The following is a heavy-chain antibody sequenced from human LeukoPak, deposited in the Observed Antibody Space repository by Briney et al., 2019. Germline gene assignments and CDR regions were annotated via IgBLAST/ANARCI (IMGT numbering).Heavy chain of an antibody. V-gene: IGHV4-34*01. J-gene: IGHJ4*02. CDR1: GGPFSGYY. Sequence: PSETLSLTCAVYGGPFSGYYWSWIRQPPGKGLEWIGEINHSGSTNYNPSLKSRVTISVDTSKNQFSLKLSSVTAADTAVYYCARGGRDYGSGSYRRTYFDYWGQGTLVTVSS. CDR2: INHSGST. CDR3: ARGGRDYGSGSYRRTYFDY. D-gene: IGHD3-10*01.